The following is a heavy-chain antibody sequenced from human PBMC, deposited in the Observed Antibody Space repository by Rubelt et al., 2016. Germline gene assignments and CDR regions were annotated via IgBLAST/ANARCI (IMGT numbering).Heavy chain of an antibody. CDR3: ARGGPTTVTRYNWFDP. CDR2: TYYRSKWYN. CDR1: GDSVSSNSAV. J-gene: IGHJ5*02. D-gene: IGHD4-17*01. V-gene: IGHV6-1*01. Sequence: QIQLQQSGPGLMKPSQTLSLTCAISGDSVSSNSAVWNWVRQSPSRGLEWLGRTYYRSKWYNDYAVSVKSRITINPDTSKNQFSLQLNSVTPEDTAVYYCARGGPTTVTRYNWFDPWGQGTLVTVSS.